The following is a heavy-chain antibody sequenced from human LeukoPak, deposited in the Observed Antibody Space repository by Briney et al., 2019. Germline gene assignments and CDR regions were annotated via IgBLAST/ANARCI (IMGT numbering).Heavy chain of an antibody. Sequence: PSETLSLTCSVSGGSISSSSYYWGWIRQPPGKGLEWVGSIYYTGGTYYNPSLKSRVTISVDTSKNQLSLKLSSVTAADTAVYYCAKDSSSWIDAFDIWGLGTMVTVSS. J-gene: IGHJ3*02. CDR3: AKDSSSWIDAFDI. CDR2: IYYTGGT. CDR1: GGSISSSSYY. V-gene: IGHV4-39*07. D-gene: IGHD6-13*01.